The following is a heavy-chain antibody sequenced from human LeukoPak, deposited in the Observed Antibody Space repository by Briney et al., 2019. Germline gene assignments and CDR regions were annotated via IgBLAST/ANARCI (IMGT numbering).Heavy chain of an antibody. V-gene: IGHV3-30*18. CDR2: ISYDGSNK. Sequence: GRSLRLSCAASGFTLSSYGMHWVRQAPGKGLEWVAVISYDGSNKYYADSVKGRFTISRDNSKNTLYLQMNSLRAEDTAVYYCAKPPMIFYYYYGMDVWGQGTTVTVSS. CDR3: AKPPMIFYYYYGMDV. D-gene: IGHD3-22*01. CDR1: GFTLSSYG. J-gene: IGHJ6*02.